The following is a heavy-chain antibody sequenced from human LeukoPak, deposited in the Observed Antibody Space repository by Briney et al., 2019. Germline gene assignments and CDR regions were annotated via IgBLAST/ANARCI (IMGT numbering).Heavy chain of an antibody. J-gene: IGHJ4*02. CDR3: ATDKETQLALDY. V-gene: IGHV1-24*01. CDR2: FDPEDGET. Sequence: ASVKVSCKVSGYTLTELSMHWVRQAPGKGREWMGGFDPEDGETTYAQKFQGRVTMTEDTSTDIAYMELSSLRSEDTAVYYCATDKETQLALDYWGQGTLVTVSS. D-gene: IGHD3-3*02. CDR1: GYTLTELS.